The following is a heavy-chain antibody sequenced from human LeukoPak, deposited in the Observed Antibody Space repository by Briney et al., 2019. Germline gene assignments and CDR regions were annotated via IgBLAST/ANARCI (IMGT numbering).Heavy chain of an antibody. D-gene: IGHD4-23*01. CDR3: ARGPNYGGNSKDFDY. Sequence: SETLSLTCTVSGGSISSYYWSWLRQPPGKGLEWIGEINHSGSTNYNPSLKSRVTISVDTSKNQFSLKLSSVTAADTAVYYCARGPNYGGNSKDFDYWGQGTLVTVSS. CDR1: GGSISSYY. CDR2: INHSGST. J-gene: IGHJ4*02. V-gene: IGHV4-34*01.